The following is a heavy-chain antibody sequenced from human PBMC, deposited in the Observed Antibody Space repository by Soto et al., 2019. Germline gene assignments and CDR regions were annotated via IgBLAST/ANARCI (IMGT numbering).Heavy chain of an antibody. CDR2: INPNSGGT. V-gene: IGHV1-2*04. J-gene: IGHJ6*02. D-gene: IGHD3-9*01. CDR3: ARDNYDILTGHLYGMDV. Sequence: ASVKVSCKASGYTFTGYYMHWVRQAPGQGLEWMVWINPNSGGTNYAQKFQGWVTMTRDTSISTAYMELSRLRSDDTAVYYCARDNYDILTGHLYGMDVWGQGTTVTVSS. CDR1: GYTFTGYY.